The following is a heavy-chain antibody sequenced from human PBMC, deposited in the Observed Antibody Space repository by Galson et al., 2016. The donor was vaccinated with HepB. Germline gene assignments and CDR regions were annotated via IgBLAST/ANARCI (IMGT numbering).Heavy chain of an antibody. CDR2: VYYSGST. CDR1: GGTVRSYY. J-gene: IGHJ5*02. V-gene: IGHV4-59*08. CDR3: ARHGHGFRGNWFDP. D-gene: IGHD3-10*01. Sequence: SETLSLTCTVSGGTVRSYYWNWIRQPPGKGLEWIGNVYYSGSTNHNVSLRSRVIISVDTSNNEVSLRLTSVTAADSAVYYCARHGHGFRGNWFDPWGQGTLVTVSS.